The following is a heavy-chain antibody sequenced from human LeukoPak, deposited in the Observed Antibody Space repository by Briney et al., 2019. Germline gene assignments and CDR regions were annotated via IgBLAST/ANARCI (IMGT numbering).Heavy chain of an antibody. CDR1: GDSVSSGMFY. CDR2: IYYSGST. CDR3: ARTPSRPNYYYWMDV. J-gene: IGHJ6*04. V-gene: IGHV4-61*01. Sequence: PSETLSLTCTVSGDSVSSGMFYWSWIRQPPGKGLEWIGHIYYSGSTKYNPSLKSRVTISVDTSKNQFSLKLSSVTAADTAVYYCARTPSRPNYYYWMDVWGKGTTVTVSS.